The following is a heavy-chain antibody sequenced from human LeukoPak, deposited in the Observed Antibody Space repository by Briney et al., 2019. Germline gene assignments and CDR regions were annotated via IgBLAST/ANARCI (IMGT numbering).Heavy chain of an antibody. Sequence: ETLSLTCTVSGGSISTYYWNWVRQAPGKGLEWIGYIHHSGSTNYNPSLKSRVTISVDTSKNQFSLKLSSVTAADTAVYYCASFNYVSDAFDIWGQGTMVTVSS. J-gene: IGHJ3*02. CDR2: IHHSGST. CDR3: ASFNYVSDAFDI. D-gene: IGHD1-7*01. V-gene: IGHV4-59*01. CDR1: GGSISTYY.